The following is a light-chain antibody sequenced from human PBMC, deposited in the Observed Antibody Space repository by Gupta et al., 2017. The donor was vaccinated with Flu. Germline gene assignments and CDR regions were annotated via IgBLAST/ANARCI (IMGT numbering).Light chain of an antibody. CDR1: SSAVGGYDY. CDR3: RSYTNTNNVVV. Sequence: MAITTTGTSSAVGGYDYVCWYQQPPGKAPELLIFEVSRRRSGISDRFSGSKSGTTASLTITGLRAEEEAYYYCRSYTNTNNVVVFGGGTKLTVL. J-gene: IGLJ2*01. CDR2: EVS. V-gene: IGLV2-14*01.